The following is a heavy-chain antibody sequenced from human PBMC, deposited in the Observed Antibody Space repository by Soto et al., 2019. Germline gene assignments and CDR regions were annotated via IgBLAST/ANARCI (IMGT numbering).Heavy chain of an antibody. V-gene: IGHV3-30*18. CDR3: AKDWRIVVVVAAGGYFDY. CDR1: GFTFSSYG. D-gene: IGHD2-15*01. CDR2: ISYDGSNK. Sequence: QVQLVESGGGVVQPGRSLRLSCAASGFTFSSYGMHWVRQAPGKGLEWVAVISYDGSNKYYADSVKGRFTISRDNSKNTLYLQMKSLRAEDTAVYYCAKDWRIVVVVAAGGYFDYWGQGTLVTVSS. J-gene: IGHJ4*02.